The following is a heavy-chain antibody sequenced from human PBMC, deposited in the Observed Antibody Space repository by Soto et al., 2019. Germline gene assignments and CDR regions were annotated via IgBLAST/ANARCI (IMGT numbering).Heavy chain of an antibody. D-gene: IGHD3-22*01. Sequence: QVQLVQSGAEVKRPGASVKVSCKASGYIFNNYYIHWVRQAPGQGLEWMGIISPSDGSTTYAQRFQGRVTMTRDTSTSTVYIELGSLRSDDTAVFYCVTGDFYASSSDYWGQGTLVTVSS. V-gene: IGHV1-46*02. CDR1: GYIFNNYY. CDR3: VTGDFYASSSDY. J-gene: IGHJ4*02. CDR2: ISPSDGST.